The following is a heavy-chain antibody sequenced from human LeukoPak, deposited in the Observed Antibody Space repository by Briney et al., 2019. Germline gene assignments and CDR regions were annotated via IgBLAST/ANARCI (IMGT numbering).Heavy chain of an antibody. D-gene: IGHD4-17*01. Sequence: SETLSLTCTVSGGSISSGGYYWSWIRQHPGKGLEWTGYIYYSGSTYYNPSLKSRVTISVDTSKNQFSLKLSSVTAADTAVYYCARDHSVTNTIDYWGQGTLVTVSS. CDR2: IYYSGST. CDR1: GGSISSGGYY. CDR3: ARDHSVTNTIDY. J-gene: IGHJ4*02. V-gene: IGHV4-31*03.